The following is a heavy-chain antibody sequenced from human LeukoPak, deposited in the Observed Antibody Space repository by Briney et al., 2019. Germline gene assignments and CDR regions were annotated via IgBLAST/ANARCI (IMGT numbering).Heavy chain of an antibody. V-gene: IGHV3-66*02. CDR1: GFTVSSNY. J-gene: IGHJ6*02. CDR2: IYSGGST. CDR3: AAVVVPIYYYGMDV. Sequence: GGSLRLSCAASGFTVSSNYMSWVRQAPGKGLEWVSVIYSGGSTYYADSVKGRFTISRDNSKNTLYLQMNSLRAEDTAVYYCAAVVVPIYYYGMDVWGQGTTVTVSS. D-gene: IGHD3-22*01.